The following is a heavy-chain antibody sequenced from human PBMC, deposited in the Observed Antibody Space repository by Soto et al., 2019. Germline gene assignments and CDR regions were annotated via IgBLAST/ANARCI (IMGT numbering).Heavy chain of an antibody. CDR1: GFNFSSSA. CDR3: AKIESRFYYDSTGYYPFDY. D-gene: IGHD3-22*01. Sequence: PGGSLRLSCAASGFNFSSSAMTWVRQAPGKGLEWVSALSGSGVSTYYADSVMGRFTISRDNSKNTVYLQMNSLRAEDTAVYYCAKIESRFYYDSTGYYPFDYWGQGTLVTVSS. V-gene: IGHV3-23*01. CDR2: LSGSGVST. J-gene: IGHJ4*02.